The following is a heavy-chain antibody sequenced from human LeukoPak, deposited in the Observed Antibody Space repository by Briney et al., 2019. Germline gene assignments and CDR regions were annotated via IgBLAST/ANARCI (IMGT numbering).Heavy chain of an antibody. D-gene: IGHD4-17*01. V-gene: IGHV3-7*01. CDR1: GFTFSSYW. CDR2: INQDGSEK. Sequence: GGSLRLSCAASGFTFSSYWMSWVRQAPGKGLEWVANINQDGSEKYYVDSVKGRFTISRDNAQNSLFLQMNSLRAEDTAVYYCAKALGSYGDYQDNWSDPWGQGTLVTVSS. J-gene: IGHJ5*02. CDR3: AKALGSYGDYQDNWSDP.